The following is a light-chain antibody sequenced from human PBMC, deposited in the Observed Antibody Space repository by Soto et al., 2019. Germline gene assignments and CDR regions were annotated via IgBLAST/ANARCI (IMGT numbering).Light chain of an antibody. CDR2: WAS. V-gene: IGKV4-1*01. CDR1: QSVLYSSNNKSY. CDR3: QQYYGTPWT. J-gene: IGKJ1*01. Sequence: DIVMTQSPDSLAVSLGERATINCKSSQSVLYSSNNKSYLAWYHQKPGQPPKLLIYWASTRESGVPDRFSGSGSGTDFTLTIISLQAEDVAVYYCQQYYGTPWTFGQGTRVEIK.